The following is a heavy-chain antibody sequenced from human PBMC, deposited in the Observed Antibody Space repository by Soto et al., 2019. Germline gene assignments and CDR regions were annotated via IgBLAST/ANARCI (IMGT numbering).Heavy chain of an antibody. Sequence: GGSLRLSCAASGFSISNYAMTWVRQAPGKGLEWVSGITGSGDKTYYADSVKGRFIISRDNSKNTAYLQWSSLKASDTAMYYCARWAFTIFGVVIIEETTRYYFDYWGQGTLVTVSS. CDR1: GFSISNYA. CDR3: ARWAFTIFGVVIIEETTRYYFDY. D-gene: IGHD3-3*01. CDR2: ITGSGDKT. V-gene: IGHV3-23*01. J-gene: IGHJ4*02.